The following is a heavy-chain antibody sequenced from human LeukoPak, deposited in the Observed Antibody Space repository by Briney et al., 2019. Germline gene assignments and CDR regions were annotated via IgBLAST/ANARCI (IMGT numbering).Heavy chain of an antibody. V-gene: IGHV4-59*01. D-gene: IGHD5-24*01. Sequence: SESLSLTCTVSGGSISSYYWSWIRQPPGKGLEWIGYIYYSGSTNYNPSLKSRVTISVDTSKNQFSLKLSSVTAADTAVYYCARVELATSLYYYYMDVWGKGTTVTISS. CDR2: IYYSGST. CDR1: GGSISSYY. CDR3: ARVELATSLYYYYMDV. J-gene: IGHJ6*03.